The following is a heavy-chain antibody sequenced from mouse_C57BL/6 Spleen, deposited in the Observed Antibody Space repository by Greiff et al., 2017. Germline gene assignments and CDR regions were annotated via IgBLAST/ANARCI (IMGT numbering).Heavy chain of an antibody. CDR2: IYPGNSDT. CDR1: GFTFTSYW. Sequence: VQLQQSGTVLARPGASVKMSCKTSGFTFTSYWMHWVKQRPGQGLEWIGAIYPGNSDTSYNQKFRGKAKLTAVTSASTAYMRLSSLTNEDSAVYYCTTPTTVVSGGCWGKATTLTAAS. CDR3: TTPTTVVSGGC. J-gene: IGHJ2*01. D-gene: IGHD1-1*01. V-gene: IGHV1-5*01.